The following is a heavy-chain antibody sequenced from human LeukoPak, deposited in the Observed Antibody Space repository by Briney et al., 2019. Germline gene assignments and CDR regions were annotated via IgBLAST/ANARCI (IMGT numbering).Heavy chain of an antibody. CDR3: ARDYYDSGDWYFDL. Sequence: GGSLRLSCAASGFTFSDYYMSWIRQAPGKGLEWVSAISGSGGSTYYADSVKGRFTISRDNAKNSLYLQMNSLRAEDTAVYYCARDYYDSGDWYFDLWGRGTLVTVSS. CDR1: GFTFSDYY. V-gene: IGHV3-11*04. D-gene: IGHD3-22*01. CDR2: ISGSGGST. J-gene: IGHJ2*01.